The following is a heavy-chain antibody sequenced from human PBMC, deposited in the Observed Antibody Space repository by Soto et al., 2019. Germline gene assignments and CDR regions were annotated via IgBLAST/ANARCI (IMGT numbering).Heavy chain of an antibody. D-gene: IGHD2-8*01. V-gene: IGHV4-31*03. CDR2: IYYSGSA. J-gene: IGHJ5*02. Sequence: SETLSLTCTVSGDSVSSGGAYWSWIRQHPGKGLEWIGYIYYSGSASYTPSLKSRVTISVDTSKNQFSLKLSSVTAADTAVYYCARDRSTYCTNGVCYRAWFDPWGQGTLVTVSS. CDR1: GDSVSSGGAY. CDR3: ARDRSTYCTNGVCYRAWFDP.